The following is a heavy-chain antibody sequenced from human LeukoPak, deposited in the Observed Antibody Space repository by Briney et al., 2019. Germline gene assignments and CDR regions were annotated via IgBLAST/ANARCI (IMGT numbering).Heavy chain of an antibody. CDR2: FSGSGGST. Sequence: PGGSLRLSCVAPGFTFSSYAMSWVRQAPGKGLEWVSGFSGSGGSTYYADSVKGRFTISRDNSKNTLYLQMNSLRAEDTAVYYCAKAIRLELDVHYWGQGTLVTVSS. CDR3: AKAIRLELDVHY. J-gene: IGHJ4*02. V-gene: IGHV3-23*01. CDR1: GFTFSSYA. D-gene: IGHD3-3*01.